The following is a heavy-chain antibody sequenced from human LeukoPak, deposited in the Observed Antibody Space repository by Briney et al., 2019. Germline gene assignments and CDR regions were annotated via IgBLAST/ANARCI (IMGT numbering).Heavy chain of an antibody. Sequence: PSETLSLTCNVSGGSISSGGYYWSWIRQHPGKGLEWIGYIYYSGSTYYNPSLKSRVTISVDTSKNQFSLKLSSVTAADTAVYYCAREYEDAFDIWGQGTMVTVSS. CDR1: GGSISSGGYY. V-gene: IGHV4-31*03. CDR2: IYYSGST. D-gene: IGHD2-8*01. J-gene: IGHJ3*02. CDR3: AREYEDAFDI.